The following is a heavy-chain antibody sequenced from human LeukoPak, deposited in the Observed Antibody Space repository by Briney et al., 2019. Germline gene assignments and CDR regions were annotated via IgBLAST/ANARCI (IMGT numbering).Heavy chain of an antibody. CDR3: ARGLTYYYDSSGYFGY. CDR1: GFTFSDYY. Sequence: GGSLRLSCAASGFTFSDYYMSWIRQAPGKGLEWVSYISSSGSTIYYADSVKGRFTISRDNAKNSLYLQMNSLRAEDTAVYYCARGLTYYYDSSGYFGYWGQGTLVTVSS. CDR2: ISSSGSTI. J-gene: IGHJ4*02. D-gene: IGHD3-22*01. V-gene: IGHV3-11*01.